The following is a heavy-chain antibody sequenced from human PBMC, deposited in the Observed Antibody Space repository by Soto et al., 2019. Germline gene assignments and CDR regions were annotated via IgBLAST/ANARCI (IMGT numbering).Heavy chain of an antibody. J-gene: IGHJ3*01. CDR3: AKDFVRAFDV. CDR2: ISLSGGST. CDR1: GFTFSSYA. V-gene: IGHV3-23*01. Sequence: EVLLLESGGGLVQPGGSLRLSCAASGFTFSSYAMTWVRQAPGKGLEWVSTISLSGGSTYYADSVEGRFTISRDNSKNTLFLQMNSLSAEDTAVDYCAKDFVRAFDVWGQGTMVTVSS.